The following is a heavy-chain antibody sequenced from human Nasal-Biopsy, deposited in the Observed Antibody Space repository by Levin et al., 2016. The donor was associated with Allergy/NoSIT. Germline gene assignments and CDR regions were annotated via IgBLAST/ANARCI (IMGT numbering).Heavy chain of an antibody. V-gene: IGHV3-30*04. J-gene: IGHJ6*02. D-gene: IGHD1-14*01. CDR1: GFDFKTYV. Sequence: GGSLRLSCTASGFDFKTYVIHWVRQAPGKGLDWVAVSSYHGSHRYYADSVKGRFSISRDNSENKVYLQMNSLRNEDSAVYYCARDVTTVVDYNYGIDIWGQGTTVVVSS. CDR2: SSYHGSHR. CDR3: ARDVTTVVDYNYGIDI.